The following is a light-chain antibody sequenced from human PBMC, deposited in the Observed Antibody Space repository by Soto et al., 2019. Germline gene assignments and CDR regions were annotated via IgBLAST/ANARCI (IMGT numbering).Light chain of an antibody. J-gene: IGKJ3*01. CDR2: WAS. V-gene: IGKV4-1*01. CDR1: QSVLYTSSSKNA. CDR3: QQDYIPPLT. Sequence: DIVMTQSPDSLTVSLGERATINCKSSQSVLYTSSSKNALAWYRHKPGQHPKLLIYWASTRESGVPDRFIGSGSGTDFTLALSGLQAEDVAVYYCQQDYIPPLTLGPGPKVDIK.